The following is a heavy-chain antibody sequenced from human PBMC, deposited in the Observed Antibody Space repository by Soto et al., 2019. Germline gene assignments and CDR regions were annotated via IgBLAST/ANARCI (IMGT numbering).Heavy chain of an antibody. J-gene: IGHJ4*02. D-gene: IGHD2-2*01. Sequence: ASVKVSCKASGYTFTGYYMHWVRQAPGQGLEWMGWISPDSGGTNYAQKFRGRVTMTRDTSITTAYMELTSLRSDDTAVYFCARDSGYCTSTSCYYFDSWGQGSQVTVSS. CDR2: ISPDSGGT. V-gene: IGHV1-2*02. CDR1: GYTFTGYY. CDR3: ARDSGYCTSTSCYYFDS.